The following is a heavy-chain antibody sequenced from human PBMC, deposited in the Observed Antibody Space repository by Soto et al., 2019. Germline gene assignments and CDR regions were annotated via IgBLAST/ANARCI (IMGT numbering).Heavy chain of an antibody. CDR3: TTDKLMGYYYGMDV. J-gene: IGHJ6*02. CDR1: GFTFSNAW. D-gene: IGHD2-8*01. Sequence: PGGSLRLSCAASGFTFSNAWMSWVRQAPGKGLEWVGRIKSKTDGGTTDYAAPVKGRFTISRDDSKNTLYLQMNSLKTEDTAVYYCTTDKLMGYYYGMDVWSQGTTVTVSS. CDR2: IKSKTDGGTT. V-gene: IGHV3-15*01.